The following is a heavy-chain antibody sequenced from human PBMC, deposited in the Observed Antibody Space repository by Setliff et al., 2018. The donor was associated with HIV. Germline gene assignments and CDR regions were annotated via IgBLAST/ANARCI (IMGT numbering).Heavy chain of an antibody. V-gene: IGHV1-2*02. CDR3: TRGRIRGDSDS. J-gene: IGHJ4*02. Sequence: ASVKVSCKASGYTFTAYYIHGVRQAPGQGLEWMGWISPNSDNTNYAQKFQGRVTMTRDTSINTAYMELSRLRSDDTAVYYCTRGRIRGDSDSWGQGTLVTVSS. CDR2: ISPNSDNT. CDR1: GYTFTAYY. D-gene: IGHD7-27*01.